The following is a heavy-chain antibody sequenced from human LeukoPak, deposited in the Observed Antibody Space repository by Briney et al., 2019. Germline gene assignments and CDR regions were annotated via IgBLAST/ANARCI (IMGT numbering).Heavy chain of an antibody. J-gene: IGHJ6*03. V-gene: IGHV3-48*04. CDR2: ISSSSFKI. Sequence: GGSLRLSCAASGFTFSSYAMSWVRQAPGKGLEWVSYISSSSFKIGYADSVKGRFTISRDNSKNSLYLQMDSLRVEDTAVYYCVRDPSYGSSWYYYMDVWGKGTTVTVSS. CDR1: GFTFSSYA. D-gene: IGHD6-13*01. CDR3: VRDPSYGSSWYYYMDV.